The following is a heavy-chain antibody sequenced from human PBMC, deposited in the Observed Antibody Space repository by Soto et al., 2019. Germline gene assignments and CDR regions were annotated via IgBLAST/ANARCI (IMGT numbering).Heavy chain of an antibody. CDR2: INAGNGNT. V-gene: IGHV1-3*01. Sequence: ASVKVSCKASGYTLTSYAMHWVRQAPGQRLEWMGWINAGNGNTKYSQKFQGRVTITRDTSASTAYMGLSSLRSEDTAVYYCAREIGAPRGYCSSTSCYNDYSYYGMDVWGQGTTVTVSS. CDR1: GYTLTSYA. CDR3: AREIGAPRGYCSSTSCYNDYSYYGMDV. D-gene: IGHD2-2*02. J-gene: IGHJ6*02.